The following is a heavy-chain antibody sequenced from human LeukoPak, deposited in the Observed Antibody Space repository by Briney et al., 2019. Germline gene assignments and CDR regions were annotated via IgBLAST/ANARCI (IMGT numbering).Heavy chain of an antibody. Sequence: ASVKVSCKASGYTFTGYYMHWVRQAPGQGLEWMGWINPNSGGTNYAQKSQGRVTMTRDTSISTAYMELSSLRSDDTGVYYCARDPAADVVVVAATPINNDYWGQGTLVTVSS. V-gene: IGHV1-2*02. CDR3: ARDPAADVVVVAATPINNDY. CDR2: INPNSGGT. CDR1: GYTFTGYY. D-gene: IGHD2-15*01. J-gene: IGHJ4*02.